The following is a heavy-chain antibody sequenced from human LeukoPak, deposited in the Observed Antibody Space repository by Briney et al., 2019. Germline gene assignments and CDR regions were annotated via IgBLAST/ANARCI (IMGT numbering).Heavy chain of an antibody. CDR3: ATARSHYFYYMDV. CDR2: IYPGDSDT. J-gene: IGHJ6*03. CDR1: GYSFTSYW. V-gene: IGHV5-51*01. Sequence: GESLKISCKGSGYSFTSYWIGWVRQMPGKGLEWMGIIYPGDSDTRYSPSFQGQVTISADKSISTAYLQWSSLKASDTAMYYCATARSHYFYYMDVWGKGTTVTVSS.